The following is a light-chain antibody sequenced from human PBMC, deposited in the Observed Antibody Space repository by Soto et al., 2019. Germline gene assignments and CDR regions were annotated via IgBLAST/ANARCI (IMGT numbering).Light chain of an antibody. CDR2: KGT. V-gene: IGLV2-23*01. J-gene: IGLJ1*01. Sequence: QSVRAQPASVSGSPGQSITISCTGTDSDVGAYNSVSWYQQHPHKAPRLIIYKGTRRPSGISYRFSGSTSGNAASLTISALQADDEADYFCCSSAPESTYVFGTGTKVTVL. CDR1: DSDVGAYNS. CDR3: CSSAPESTYV.